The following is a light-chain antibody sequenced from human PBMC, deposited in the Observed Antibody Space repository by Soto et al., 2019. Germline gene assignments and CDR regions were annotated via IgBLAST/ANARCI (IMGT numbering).Light chain of an antibody. V-gene: IGLV2-14*01. J-gene: IGLJ3*02. CDR3: SSYTSSSTQV. CDR1: SSDVGGYKY. Sequence: QSALTQPASVSGSPGQPITISCTGTSSDVGGYKYVSWYQQHPDKAPKLMIYEVSNRPSGVSNRFSGSKSGNTASLTISGLQAEDEADYHCSSYTSSSTQVFGGGTKLTVL. CDR2: EVS.